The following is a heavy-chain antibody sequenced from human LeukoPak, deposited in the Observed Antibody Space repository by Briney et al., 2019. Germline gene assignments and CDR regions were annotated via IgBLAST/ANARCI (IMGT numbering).Heavy chain of an antibody. CDR1: GGSISNYY. Sequence: SETLCLTCTVSGGSISNYYWSGIRQPAGKGLEWIERIYTSGSTNYNPSLKSRVTMSVDTSKNQFSLKLSSVTAADTAVYYCARDRKGHITMVRGAWTDYYGMEVWGQGTTVTVSS. CDR3: ARDRKGHITMVRGAWTDYYGMEV. CDR2: IYTSGST. J-gene: IGHJ6*02. D-gene: IGHD3-10*01. V-gene: IGHV4-4*07.